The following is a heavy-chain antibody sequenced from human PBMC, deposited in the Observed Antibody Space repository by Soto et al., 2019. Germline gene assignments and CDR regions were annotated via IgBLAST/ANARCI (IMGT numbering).Heavy chain of an antibody. CDR3: ARSLSSSSGYFDP. CDR2: IYKSGRT. J-gene: IGHJ5*02. Sequence: SETLSLTCTVSGGSVDRGDYYWTWIRQSPGKGLEYIGYIYKSGRTYYNPSLKSRPVISLDTSKNQVFLRLTSLTAADTAIYFCARSLSSSSGYFDPWGQGTMVTASS. CDR1: GGSVDRGDYY. V-gene: IGHV4-30-4*01. D-gene: IGHD6-6*01.